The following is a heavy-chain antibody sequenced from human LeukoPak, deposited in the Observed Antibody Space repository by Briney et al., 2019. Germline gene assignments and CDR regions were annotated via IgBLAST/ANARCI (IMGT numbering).Heavy chain of an antibody. CDR1: GFPFIEYS. CDR3: ARDHNYAFDN. CDR2: IGIDSGNT. D-gene: IGHD1-1*01. V-gene: IGHV3-48*01. Sequence: GGSLRLSCTASGFPFIEYSMNWVRQAPGKGLEWISYIGIDSGNTKYADSVRGRYTISANKAKNSLYLQMNSLRVEDTAVYYCARDHNYAFDNWGQGTLVSVAS. J-gene: IGHJ4*02.